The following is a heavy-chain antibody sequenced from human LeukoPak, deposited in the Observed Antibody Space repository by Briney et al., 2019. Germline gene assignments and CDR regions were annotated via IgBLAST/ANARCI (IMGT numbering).Heavy chain of an antibody. V-gene: IGHV1-2*07. CDR2: INPNNGDT. CDR1: GYTLTELS. CDR3: ARSLGSSFSFYFDS. D-gene: IGHD6-13*01. Sequence: ASVKVSRKVSGYTLTELSMHWVRQAPGKGLEWMGWINPNNGDTNYEDKFRGRVTMTRDTSISTVYMELSRLTYDDTAVYFCARSLGSSFSFYFDSWGQGTLVTVSS. J-gene: IGHJ4*02.